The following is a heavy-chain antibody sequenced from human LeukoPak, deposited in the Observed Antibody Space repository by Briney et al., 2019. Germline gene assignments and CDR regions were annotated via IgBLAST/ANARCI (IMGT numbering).Heavy chain of an antibody. Sequence: ASVKVSCKASGYSFTNYDINWVRQATGQGLEWMGWMNPNSGITAYAQKFQGRVTITRNTSISTAYMELSSLRAEDTAVYYCAREDFYDSGSNDYWGQGTLVTVSS. CDR3: AREDFYDSGSNDY. V-gene: IGHV1-8*03. CDR2: MNPNSGIT. D-gene: IGHD3-22*01. J-gene: IGHJ4*02. CDR1: GYSFTNYD.